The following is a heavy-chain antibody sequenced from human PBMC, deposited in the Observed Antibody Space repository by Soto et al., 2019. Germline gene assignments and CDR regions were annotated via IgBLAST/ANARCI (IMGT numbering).Heavy chain of an antibody. D-gene: IGHD6-19*01. V-gene: IGHV3-33*01. Sequence: QVQLVESGGGVVQPGRSLRLSCAASGFTFSSYGMHWVRQAPGKGLEWVAVIWYDGSNKYYADSVKGRFTISRDNSKNTLYLHMNSLRAEDTAVYYCAREGGIAVAGYDYWGQGTLVAVSS. CDR2: IWYDGSNK. CDR1: GFTFSSYG. CDR3: AREGGIAVAGYDY. J-gene: IGHJ4*02.